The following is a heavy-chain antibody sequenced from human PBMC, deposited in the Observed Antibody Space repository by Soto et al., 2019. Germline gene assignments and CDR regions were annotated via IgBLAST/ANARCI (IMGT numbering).Heavy chain of an antibody. V-gene: IGHV4-59*01. CDR3: ARDTSGSLDDAFDI. D-gene: IGHD1-26*01. J-gene: IGHJ3*02. CDR2: IYYSGST. Sequence: PSETLSLTCTVSGGSISSYYWSWIRQPPGKGLEWIGYIYYSGSTNYNPSLKSRVTISVDTSKNQFSLKLSSVTAADTAVYYCARDTSGSLDDAFDIWGQGTVVTVSS. CDR1: GGSISSYY.